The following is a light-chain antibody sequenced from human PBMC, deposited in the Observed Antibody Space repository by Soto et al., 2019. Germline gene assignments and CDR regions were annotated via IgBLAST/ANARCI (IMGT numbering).Light chain of an antibody. Sequence: DIHMTQAPSSLSASVGDRVTITGRASQSISSYLHWYQQKPGKAPKFLIYAASSLHSGVPSRFSGSGSGTDFTLTISSLQPEDFATYYCQKSYSTPRTFGKGTRGDNK. J-gene: IGKJ1*01. CDR2: AAS. CDR1: QSISSY. CDR3: QKSYSTPRT. V-gene: IGKV1-39*01.